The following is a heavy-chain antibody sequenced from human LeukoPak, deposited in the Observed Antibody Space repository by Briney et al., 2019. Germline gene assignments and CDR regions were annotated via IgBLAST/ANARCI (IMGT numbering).Heavy chain of an antibody. J-gene: IGHJ6*03. Sequence: SETLSLTCTVSGGSISSGSYYWSWIRQPAGKGLEWIGRIYTSGSTNYNPSLKSRVTISVDTSKNQFSLKLSSVTDADTAVYYCARDRAAAGYYYMDVWGKGTTVTISS. V-gene: IGHV4-61*02. CDR1: GGSISSGSYY. CDR3: ARDRAAAGYYYMDV. CDR2: IYTSGST. D-gene: IGHD6-13*01.